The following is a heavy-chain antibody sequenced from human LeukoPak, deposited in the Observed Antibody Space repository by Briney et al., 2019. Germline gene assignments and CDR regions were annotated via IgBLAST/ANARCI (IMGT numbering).Heavy chain of an antibody. CDR3: ARRGVRRTTDI. Sequence: PSETLSLTCTVSGGSISSGSYYWSWIRQPPGKGLEWIGEINHSGSTNYNPSLKSRVTISVDTSKNQFSLKLSSVTAADTAVYYCARRGVRRTTDIWGQGTMVTVSS. V-gene: IGHV4-39*07. J-gene: IGHJ3*02. CDR1: GGSISSGSYY. CDR2: INHSGST. D-gene: IGHD1-14*01.